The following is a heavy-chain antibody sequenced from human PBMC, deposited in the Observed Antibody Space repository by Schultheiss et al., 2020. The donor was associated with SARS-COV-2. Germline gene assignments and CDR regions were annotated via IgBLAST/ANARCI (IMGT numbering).Heavy chain of an antibody. V-gene: IGHV4-34*01. J-gene: IGHJ5*02. CDR3: AKVVVRWGIVAAGTGWFDP. CDR1: GGSFSGHY. CDR2: INHSGRT. Sequence: SETLSLTCAVFGGSFSGHYWSWIRQSPGKGLDWIGEINHSGRTNYNPSLKSRVTMSVDMSKKQFSLRLRSVTAADTAVYYCAKVVVRWGIVAAGTGWFDPWGQGTLVTGSS. D-gene: IGHD6-13*01.